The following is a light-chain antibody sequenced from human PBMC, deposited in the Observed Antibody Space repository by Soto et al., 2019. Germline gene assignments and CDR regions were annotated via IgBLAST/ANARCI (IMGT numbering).Light chain of an antibody. CDR2: DAS. V-gene: IGKV1-39*01. J-gene: IGKJ1*01. CDR1: QSVSNY. Sequence: DIQMTQSPSSLSASVGDRVTITCRASQSVSNYLHWYQQKPGKAPNLLIYDASSLQSGVPSRFSRSGSGTDFTLTISSLQREDFATYYCQQSYYNPTFGQGTKVDIK. CDR3: QQSYYNPT.